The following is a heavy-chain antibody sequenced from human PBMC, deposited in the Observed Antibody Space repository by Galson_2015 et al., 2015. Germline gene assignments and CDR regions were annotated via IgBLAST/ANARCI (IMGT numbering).Heavy chain of an antibody. J-gene: IGHJ6*03. CDR1: GYTFTSYD. CDR3: ARRSRSYFYYSIDV. CDR2: MNPNSGNT. Sequence: SVKVSCKASGYTFTSYDINWVRQATGQGLEWMGWMNPNSGNTGYAQKFQGRVTMTRNTSISTAYMELSSLRSEDTAVYYCARRSRSYFYYSIDVWGKGTTVTVSS. V-gene: IGHV1-8*01.